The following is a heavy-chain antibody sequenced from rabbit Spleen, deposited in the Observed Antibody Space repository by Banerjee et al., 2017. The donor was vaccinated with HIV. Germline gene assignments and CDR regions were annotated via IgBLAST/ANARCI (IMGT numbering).Heavy chain of an antibody. Sequence: QEQLVESGGGLVKPGASLTLTCKASGIDFSSGYYMCWVRQAPGKGLEWIGCIYSGSVGNTYYASWAKGRFTITRSTSLNTVTLQLNSLTAADTATYFCARSANHGVSYGMDLWGPGTLVTVS. CDR2: IYSGSVGNT. CDR3: ARSANHGVSYGMDL. V-gene: IGHV1S43*01. D-gene: IGHD2-1*01. CDR1: GIDFSSGYY. J-gene: IGHJ6*01.